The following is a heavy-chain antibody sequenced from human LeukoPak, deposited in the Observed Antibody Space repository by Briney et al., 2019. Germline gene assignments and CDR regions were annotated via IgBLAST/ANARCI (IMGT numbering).Heavy chain of an antibody. CDR3: AREVQGSSRSGMDV. J-gene: IGHJ6*02. CDR2: IIPIFGTA. CDR1: GGTFSSYA. V-gene: IGHV1-69*13. D-gene: IGHD6-6*01. Sequence: ASVKVSCKASGGTFSSYAISWVRQAPGQGLEWMGGIIPIFGTANYAQKFQGRVTITADESTSTAYMELSSLRSEDTAVYYCAREVQGSSRSGMDVWGQGTTVTVSS.